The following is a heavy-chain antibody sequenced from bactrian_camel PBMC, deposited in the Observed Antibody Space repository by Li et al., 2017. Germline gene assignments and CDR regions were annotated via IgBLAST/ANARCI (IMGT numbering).Heavy chain of an antibody. CDR2: IDADGST. D-gene: IGHD6*01. Sequence: HVQLVESGGGSAQAGGSLRLSCVASGSTHVPYSMGWFRRGLGIEREGVAVIDADGSTAYPDSVKGRFTVSHVNANNTLHLQMNSLKPEDTAVYYCAADLGWCGSTPLSRKFRNWGQGTQDTVS. J-gene: IGHJ4*01. CDR3: AADLGWCGSTPLSRKFRN. V-gene: IGHV3S55*01. CDR1: GSTHVPYS.